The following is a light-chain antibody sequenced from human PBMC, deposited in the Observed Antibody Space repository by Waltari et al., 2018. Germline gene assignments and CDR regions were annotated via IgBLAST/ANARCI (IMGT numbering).Light chain of an antibody. CDR2: DVS. CDR1: QSISGW. V-gene: IGKV1-5*01. CDR3: QHYSSYLVT. Sequence: DILMTQSPSTLSASVVDIVTITCRASQSISGWLAWYQQQPGKAPKNLIPDVSSLESGVPSRFSGSGSGTKFILTISSLQPDDFATYYCQHYSSYLVTFGEGTKVEI. J-gene: IGKJ4*01.